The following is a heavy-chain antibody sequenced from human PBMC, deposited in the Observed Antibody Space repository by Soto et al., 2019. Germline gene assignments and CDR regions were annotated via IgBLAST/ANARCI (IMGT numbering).Heavy chain of an antibody. Sequence: EVQLLESGGGLVQPGGSLVLSCAASRFTFSSYAMSWVRQAPGKGLEWVSSIRGGGNDAYYADSVKGRLTISRDNSQNTLYLQMSSLRADDTAVYYCARSLFLASTVTEPCDYWGQGALVTVSS. D-gene: IGHD3-3*02. CDR1: RFTFSSYA. J-gene: IGHJ4*02. CDR2: IRGGGNDA. CDR3: ARSLFLASTVTEPCDY. V-gene: IGHV3-23*01.